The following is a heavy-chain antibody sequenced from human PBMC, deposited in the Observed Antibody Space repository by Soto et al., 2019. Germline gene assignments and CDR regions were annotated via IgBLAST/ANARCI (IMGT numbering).Heavy chain of an antibody. J-gene: IGHJ5*02. CDR3: ARDSSGYYSNWFDP. CDR1: GYTFTSYA. D-gene: IGHD3-22*01. Sequence: ASVKVSCKASGYTFTSYAMHWVRQAPGQRLEWMGWINAGNGNTKYSQKFQGRVTITRDTSASTAYMELSSLRSEDTAVYYCARDSSGYYSNWFDPWGQGTLVTVPS. CDR2: INAGNGNT. V-gene: IGHV1-3*01.